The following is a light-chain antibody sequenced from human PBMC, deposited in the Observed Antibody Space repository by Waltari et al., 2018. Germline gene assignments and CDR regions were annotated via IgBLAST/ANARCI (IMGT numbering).Light chain of an antibody. CDR2: ENN. V-gene: IGLV1-51*02. CDR1: SSNIGNDY. Sequence: QSVLTQPPSVSAAPGQKVTISCSGSSSNIGNDYVSWYQQLPGTAPKLFIYENNKRPSGIPDRFSGSKSGTSATLGITVLQTGDEADYYCGTWDTSLSALIFGGGTKLTVL. CDR3: GTWDTSLSALI. J-gene: IGLJ2*01.